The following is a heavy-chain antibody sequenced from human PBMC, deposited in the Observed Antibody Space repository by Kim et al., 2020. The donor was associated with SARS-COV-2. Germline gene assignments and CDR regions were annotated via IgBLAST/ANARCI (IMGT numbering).Heavy chain of an antibody. CDR2: IWYDGSNK. D-gene: IGHD3-22*01. Sequence: GGSLRLSCAASGFTFSSYGMHWVRQAPGKGLEWVAVIWYDGSNKYYADSVKGRFTISRDNSKNTLYLQMNSLRAEDTAVYYCARGFYYDSSGYCVYWGQGTLVTVSS. CDR1: GFTFSSYG. CDR3: ARGFYYDSSGYCVY. J-gene: IGHJ4*02. V-gene: IGHV3-33*01.